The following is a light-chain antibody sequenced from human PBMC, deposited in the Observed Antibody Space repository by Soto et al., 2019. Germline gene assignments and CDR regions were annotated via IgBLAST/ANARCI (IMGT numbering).Light chain of an antibody. V-gene: IGLV1-44*01. Sequence: QSVLTQPPSASGTPGQRVTISCSGSSSNIGSNPVNWYQQLPGTAPKLLIYSNNQRPSGVPDRFSGSKSGTSASQAISALQSEDEADYYCAAWDSSLNAHLLFGGGTKLTVL. CDR3: AAWDSSLNAHLL. CDR1: SSNIGSNP. J-gene: IGLJ2*01. CDR2: SNN.